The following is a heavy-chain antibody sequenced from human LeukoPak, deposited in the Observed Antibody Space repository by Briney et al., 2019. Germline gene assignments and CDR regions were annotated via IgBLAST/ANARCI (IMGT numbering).Heavy chain of an antibody. V-gene: IGHV4-4*07. CDR2: IYTSGSI. J-gene: IGHJ4*02. CDR1: GGSISSYY. Sequence: PSETLSLTCTVSGGSISSYYWSWIRQPAGKGLEWIGRIYTSGSITYNPSLKSRVSMSVDTSKNQFSLKLSSVTAADTAVYYCARGPRDGFDYWGQGTLVTVSS. CDR3: ARGPRDGFDY.